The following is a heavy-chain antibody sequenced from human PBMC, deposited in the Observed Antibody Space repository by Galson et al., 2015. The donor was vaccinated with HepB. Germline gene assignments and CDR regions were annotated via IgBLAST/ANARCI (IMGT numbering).Heavy chain of an antibody. CDR3: ARESGDDYSNYFDY. CDR2: ISPSGTT. D-gene: IGHD4-11*01. CDR1: RGSISSGRYY. Sequence: TLSLTCTVSRGSISSGRYYWTWIRQPAGEGLEWIGRISPSGTTNYNPSLKSRVTMSVETSKNQFSLKLTSVTAADTAVYYCARESGDDYSNYFDYWGQGTLVTVSS. V-gene: IGHV4-61*02. J-gene: IGHJ4*02.